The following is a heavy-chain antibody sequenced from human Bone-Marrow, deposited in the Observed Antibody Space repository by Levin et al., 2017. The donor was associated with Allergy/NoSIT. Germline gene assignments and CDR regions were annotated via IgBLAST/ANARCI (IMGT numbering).Heavy chain of an antibody. CDR2: VSSSSSSTI. V-gene: IGHV3-48*01. CDR3: ARADLVAAPGRPWFDP. J-gene: IGHJ5*02. CDR1: GFTFSSYS. Sequence: ETLSLTCAASGFTFSSYSMNWVRQAPGKGLEWLSYVSSSSSSTIYYAGSVRGRFTISRDNAKNLLFLQMDSLRAEDTAVYYCARADLVAAPGRPWFDPWGQGTLVTVSS. D-gene: IGHD5-12*01.